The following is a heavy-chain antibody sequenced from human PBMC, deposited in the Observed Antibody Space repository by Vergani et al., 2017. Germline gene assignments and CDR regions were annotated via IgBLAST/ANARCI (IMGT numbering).Heavy chain of an antibody. CDR2: INHSGST. J-gene: IGHJ5*02. V-gene: IGHV4-34*01. CDR1: GGSFSGYY. CDR3: AREYCSSTSCYGWFDP. Sequence: QVQLQQWGAGLLKPSETLSLTCAVYGGSFSGYYWSWIRQPPGKGLEWIGEINHSGSTNYNPSLKSRVTISVDTSKNQFSLKLSSVTAADTAVYYCAREYCSSTSCYGWFDPLGQGTLVTVSS. D-gene: IGHD2-2*01.